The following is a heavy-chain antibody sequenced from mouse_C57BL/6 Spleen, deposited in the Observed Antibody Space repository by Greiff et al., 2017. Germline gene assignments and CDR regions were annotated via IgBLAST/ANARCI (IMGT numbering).Heavy chain of an antibody. CDR3: ARPPSGYFDD. CDR2: IHPNSGST. V-gene: IGHV1-64*01. CDR1: GYTFTSYW. J-gene: IGHJ2*01. Sequence: QVQLQQSGAELVKPGASVKLSCKASGYTFTSYWMHWVKQRPGQGLEWIGMIHPNSGSTNYNEKFKSKATLTVDKSSSTAYMQLSSLTSEDSAVYYCARPPSGYFDDWGQGTTLTVSS.